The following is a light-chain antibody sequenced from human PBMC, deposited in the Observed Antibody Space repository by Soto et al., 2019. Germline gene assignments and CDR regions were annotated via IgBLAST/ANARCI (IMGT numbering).Light chain of an antibody. V-gene: IGKV3D-11*01. J-gene: IGKJ4*01. CDR1: QSVGKD. Sequence: IVLKQSPATLSLSPGERASLACRASQSVGKDLAWYQVRPGQAPRLPIFDASTRATGVPPRFSGSRSGSDCTLTTSSLYPEDFALYCSQQLSALHFSFGGGTSVLIK. CDR3: QQLSALHFS. CDR2: DAS.